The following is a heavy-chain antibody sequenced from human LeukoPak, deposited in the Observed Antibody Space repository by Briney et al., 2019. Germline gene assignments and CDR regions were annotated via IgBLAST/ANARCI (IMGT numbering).Heavy chain of an antibody. V-gene: IGHV1-24*01. CDR1: GYTLTELS. CDR3: AKDIAPGPGSGFDY. J-gene: IGHJ4*02. Sequence: ASVKVSCKVSGYTLTELSMHWVRQAPGKGLEWMGGFHPEDGETIYAQKFQGRVTMTEDTSTDTAYMELNRLRAEDTALYYCAKDIAPGPGSGFDYWGQGTLVTVSS. CDR2: FHPEDGET. D-gene: IGHD3-10*01.